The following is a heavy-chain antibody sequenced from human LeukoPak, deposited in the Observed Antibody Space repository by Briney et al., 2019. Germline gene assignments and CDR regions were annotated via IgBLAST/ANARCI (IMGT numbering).Heavy chain of an antibody. Sequence: PGGSLRLSCAASGFTFSSYGMHWVRQAPGKGLEWVAVISYDGSNKYYADSVKGRFTISRDNSKNTLYLQMNSLRAEDTAVYYCAKDKLRTMIVVVPIDYWGQGTLVTVSS. CDR3: AKDKLRTMIVVVPIDY. CDR2: ISYDGSNK. CDR1: GFTFSSYG. D-gene: IGHD3-22*01. V-gene: IGHV3-30*18. J-gene: IGHJ4*02.